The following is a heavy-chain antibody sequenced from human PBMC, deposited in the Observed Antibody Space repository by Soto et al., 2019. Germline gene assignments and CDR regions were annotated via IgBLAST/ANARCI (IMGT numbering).Heavy chain of an antibody. CDR2: IYYSGST. CDR3: ARLFLVRGIIDFDY. V-gene: IGHV4-30-4*01. J-gene: IGHJ4*02. Sequence: QVQLQESGPGLVKPSQTLSLTCTVSGGSISSGDYYWSWIRQPPGKGLEWIGYIYYSGSTYYNPSLKSRVMXXVXTXXNQFSLKLSSVTAADTAVYYCARLFLVRGIIDFDYWGQGTLVTVSS. CDR1: GGSISSGDYY. D-gene: IGHD3-10*01.